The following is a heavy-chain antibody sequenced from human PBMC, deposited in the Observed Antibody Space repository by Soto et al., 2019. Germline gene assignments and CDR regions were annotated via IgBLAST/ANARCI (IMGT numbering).Heavy chain of an antibody. V-gene: IGHV4-59*01. CDR2: VSSTGST. Sequence: PSETVSLTCTVSGGCLNSSYWTWIWQSPGKGLEWIGYVSSTGSTNYNPSLKSRVILSLDTSTSEVSLSLTSVTAADAAVYFCARFSPPRKSYDSNPGWFDPWGQGIMVT. J-gene: IGHJ5*02. CDR3: ARFSPPRKSYDSNPGWFDP. D-gene: IGHD3-22*01. CDR1: GGCLNSSY.